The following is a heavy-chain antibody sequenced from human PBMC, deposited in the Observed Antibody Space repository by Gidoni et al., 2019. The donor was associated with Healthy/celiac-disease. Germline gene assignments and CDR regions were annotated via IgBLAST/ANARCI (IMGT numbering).Heavy chain of an antibody. CDR2: IYYSGST. V-gene: IGHV4-39*01. D-gene: IGHD2-15*01. CDR1: GGSISSSSYY. Sequence: QLQLQESGPGLVKPSETLSLTCTVSGGSISSSSYYWGWIRQPPGKELEWIGSIYYSGSTYYNPSLKSRVTISVDTSKNQFSLKLSSVTAADTAVYYCARRSVADNYYYYYGMDVWGQGTTVTVSS. J-gene: IGHJ6*02. CDR3: ARRSVADNYYYYYGMDV.